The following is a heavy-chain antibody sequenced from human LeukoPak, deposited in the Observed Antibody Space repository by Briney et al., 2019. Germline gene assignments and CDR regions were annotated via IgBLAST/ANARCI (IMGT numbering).Heavy chain of an antibody. Sequence: SSVKVSCKASGGTFSSYANSWVRQAPGQGLEWMGGIIPIFGTANYAQKFQGRVTITAEKSTSTAYMELSSLRSEDTAVYYCARDGGYCSGGSCYSYAFYIWGQGTMVTVSS. J-gene: IGHJ3*02. CDR1: GGTFSSYA. CDR3: ARDGGYCSGGSCYSYAFYI. V-gene: IGHV1-69*06. CDR2: IIPIFGTA. D-gene: IGHD2-15*01.